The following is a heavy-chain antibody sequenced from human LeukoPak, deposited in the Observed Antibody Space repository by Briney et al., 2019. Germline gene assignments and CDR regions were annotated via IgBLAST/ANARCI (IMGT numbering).Heavy chain of an antibody. Sequence: GASVKVSCKASGYTFTSYGISWVRQAPGQGLVWMGWISAYNGNTNYAQKLQGRVTMTTDTSTSTAYMELRSLRSDDTAVYYCARPQGAPINWNHHAFGIWGQGTMVTVSS. D-gene: IGHD1-14*01. V-gene: IGHV1-18*01. CDR3: ARPQGAPINWNHHAFGI. CDR2: ISAYNGNT. CDR1: GYTFTSYG. J-gene: IGHJ3*02.